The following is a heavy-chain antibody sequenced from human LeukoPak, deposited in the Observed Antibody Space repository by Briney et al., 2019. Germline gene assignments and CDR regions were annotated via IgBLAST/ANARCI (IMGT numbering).Heavy chain of an antibody. Sequence: SETLSLTCTVSGGSISSGSYYWGWIRQPPGKGLEWIGSIYYSGSTYYNPSLKSRLTISVDTSKNQFSLKLSSVTAADTAVYYCARHIAAAGIGYFDYWGQGTLVTVSS. J-gene: IGHJ4*02. CDR3: ARHIAAAGIGYFDY. V-gene: IGHV4-39*01. D-gene: IGHD6-13*01. CDR2: IYYSGST. CDR1: GGSISSGSYY.